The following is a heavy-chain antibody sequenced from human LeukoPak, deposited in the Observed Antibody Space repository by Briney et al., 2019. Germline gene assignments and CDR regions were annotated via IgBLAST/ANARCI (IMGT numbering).Heavy chain of an antibody. Sequence: GSSVTVSCKASGGTFSSYAISWVRQAPGQGLEWMGGIIPIFGTANYAQKFQGRVTITTDESTSTAYMELSSLRSEDTAVYYCARDRDSSGYLDYWGQGTLVTVSS. J-gene: IGHJ4*02. CDR1: GGTFSSYA. V-gene: IGHV1-69*05. CDR2: IIPIFGTA. CDR3: ARDRDSSGYLDY. D-gene: IGHD3-22*01.